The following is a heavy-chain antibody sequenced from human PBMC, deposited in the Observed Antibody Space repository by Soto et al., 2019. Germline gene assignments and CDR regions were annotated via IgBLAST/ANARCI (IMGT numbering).Heavy chain of an antibody. J-gene: IGHJ4*02. CDR1: GGSISSYY. D-gene: IGHD3-22*01. CDR2: IYYSGST. V-gene: IGHV4-59*01. Sequence: SETLSLTCTVSGGSISSYYWSWIRQPPGKGLEWIGYIYYSGSTNYNPSLKSRLTISGDTSKNQFSLKLSSVTAADAAVYYCARVAYYGRSSYNYDDYFDYWGQGTLVTVSS. CDR3: ARVAYYGRSSYNYDDYFDY.